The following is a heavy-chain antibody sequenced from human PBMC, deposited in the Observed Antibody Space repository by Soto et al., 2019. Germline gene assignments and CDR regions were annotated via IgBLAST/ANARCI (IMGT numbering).Heavy chain of an antibody. D-gene: IGHD1-1*01. Sequence: EVQLVESGGGLVQPGGSLRLSCAASGFTFSSYSMNWVRQAPGKGLEWVSSISSSSSYIYYADSVKGRFTISRDNAKNSLYLQMNSLRAEDTAVYYCARGGTTGTYFDAFDIWGQGTMVTVSS. CDR2: ISSSSSYI. CDR3: ARGGTTGTYFDAFDI. V-gene: IGHV3-21*01. J-gene: IGHJ3*02. CDR1: GFTFSSYS.